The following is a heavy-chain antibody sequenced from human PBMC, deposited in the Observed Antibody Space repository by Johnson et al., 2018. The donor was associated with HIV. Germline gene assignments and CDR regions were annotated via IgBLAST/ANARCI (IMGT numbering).Heavy chain of an antibody. Sequence: QVQLVESGGGVVQPGRSLRLSCAASGFTFDDYAMHWVRLSPGRGLEWVAVIYSGGNTYYADSVKGRFTISRDNPKNTLYLKMNSLRPEDTAVYYCARDGSTSCSDCFDAFDIWGQGTMVTVSS. CDR1: GFTFDDYA. CDR2: IYSGGNT. J-gene: IGHJ3*02. CDR3: ARDGSTSCSDCFDAFDI. D-gene: IGHD2-2*01. V-gene: IGHV3-NL1*01.